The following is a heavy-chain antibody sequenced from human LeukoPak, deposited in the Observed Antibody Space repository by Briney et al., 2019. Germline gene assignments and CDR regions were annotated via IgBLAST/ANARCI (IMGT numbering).Heavy chain of an antibody. CDR1: GYTFTSYY. J-gene: IGHJ4*02. Sequence: GASVTVSCKASGYTFTSYYMHWVRQAPGQGLEWMGIINPSGGSTSYAQKFQGRVTMTRDTSTSTVYMELSSLRSEDTAVYYCARGYCSSTSCARSAGEYYFDYWGQGTLVTVSS. V-gene: IGHV1-46*01. CDR3: ARGYCSSTSCARSAGEYYFDY. D-gene: IGHD2-2*01. CDR2: INPSGGST.